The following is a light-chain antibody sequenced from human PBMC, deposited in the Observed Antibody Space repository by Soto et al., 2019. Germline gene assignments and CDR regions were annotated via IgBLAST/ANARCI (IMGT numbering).Light chain of an antibody. J-gene: IGKJ1*01. V-gene: IGKV3-20*01. CDR3: QQYGSSPWT. CDR1: QSVGGNY. CDR2: GTS. Sequence: EIVLTQSPGTLSLSPGERATLSCRASQSVGGNYLAWYQHKPGHAPRLLIYGTSSRATGIPDRFSGSGSGTDFTLTISRLEPEDFAVYYCQQYGSSPWTFGQGTKVDIK.